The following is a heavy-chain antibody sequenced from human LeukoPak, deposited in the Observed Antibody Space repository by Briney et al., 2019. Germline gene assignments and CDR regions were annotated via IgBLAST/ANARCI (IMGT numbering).Heavy chain of an antibody. V-gene: IGHV4-30-2*01. D-gene: IGHD6-13*01. CDR2: IYRTGDT. CDR3: ARLIAADPQLDY. Sequence: SETLSLTCTVSGGSISSDNFYWSWTRQPPGKGLEWIGYIYRTGDTYNNPSLGSRVTVSLDRSKNQFSLKLSSVTAADTAVYYCARLIAADPQLDYWGQGTLVTVSS. J-gene: IGHJ4*02. CDR1: GGSISSDNFY.